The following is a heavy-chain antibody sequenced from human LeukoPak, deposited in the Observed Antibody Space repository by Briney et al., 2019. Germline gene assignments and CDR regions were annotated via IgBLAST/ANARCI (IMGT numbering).Heavy chain of an antibody. Sequence: PSETLSLTCAVYGGSFSGYYWSWIRQPPGKGLEWIGEINHSGSTNYNPSLKSRVTISVDTSKNQFSLKLSSVTAADTAVYYCARRLVGATTYFDYWGQGTLVTVSS. J-gene: IGHJ4*02. CDR2: INHSGST. D-gene: IGHD1-26*01. CDR1: GGSFSGYY. CDR3: ARRLVGATTYFDY. V-gene: IGHV4-34*01.